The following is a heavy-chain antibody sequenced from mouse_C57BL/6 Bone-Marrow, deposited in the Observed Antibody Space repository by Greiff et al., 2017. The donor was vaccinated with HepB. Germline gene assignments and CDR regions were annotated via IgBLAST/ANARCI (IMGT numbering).Heavy chain of an antibody. CDR3: ASGGLRRAYFDY. J-gene: IGHJ2*01. Sequence: QVQLKQSGAELVRPGTSVKVSCKASGYAFTNYLIEWVKQRPGQGLEWIGVINPGSGGTNYNEKFKGKATLTADKSSSTAYMQLSSLTSEDSAVYFCASGGLRRAYFDYWGQGTTLTVSS. CDR1: GYAFTNYL. CDR2: INPGSGGT. V-gene: IGHV1-54*01. D-gene: IGHD2-2*01.